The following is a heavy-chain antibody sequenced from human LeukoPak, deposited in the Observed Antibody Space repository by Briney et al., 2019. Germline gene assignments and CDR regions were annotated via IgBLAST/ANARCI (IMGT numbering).Heavy chain of an antibody. V-gene: IGHV3-21*01. CDR2: ISSSTSDM. D-gene: IGHD1-26*01. CDR1: GFTFSTYT. Sequence: PGGSLRLSCAASGFTFSTYTMHWVRQAPGKGLEWVSSISSSTSDMFYADSVRGRFTISRDNAKNSLYLQMKSMRAEDTAVYYCAREETGSYFLNYWGQGTLVTVSS. CDR3: AREETGSYFLNY. J-gene: IGHJ4*02.